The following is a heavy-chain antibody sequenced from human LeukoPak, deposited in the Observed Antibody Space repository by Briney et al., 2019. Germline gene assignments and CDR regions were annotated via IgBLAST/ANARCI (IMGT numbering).Heavy chain of an antibody. V-gene: IGHV3-74*01. D-gene: IGHD5-18*01. CDR3: ARDLAYSRLDY. CDR2: INSDGSTT. J-gene: IGHJ4*02. Sequence: LPGGSLRLSCAASGFTFTTYWMHWVRQAPGKGLVWVSHINSDGSTTSYADSVKGRFTISRDNAKNTLYLQMNSLRVEDTAFYYCARDLAYSRLDYWGQGMLVTVSS. CDR1: GFTFTTYW.